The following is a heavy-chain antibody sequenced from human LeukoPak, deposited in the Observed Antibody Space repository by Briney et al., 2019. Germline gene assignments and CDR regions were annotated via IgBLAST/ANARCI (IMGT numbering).Heavy chain of an antibody. V-gene: IGHV3-66*01. CDR2: IYSGGST. J-gene: IGHJ4*02. Sequence: GGSLRLSCAASGFIVSSNYMSWVRQAPGKGLEWVSVIYSGGSTHYADSVKGRFTISRDNSKNTLYLQMNSLRAEDTSVYYCAIESLWAVAGVTGEFDYWGQGTLVTVSS. CDR3: AIESLWAVAGVTGEFDY. CDR1: GFIVSSNY. D-gene: IGHD6-19*01.